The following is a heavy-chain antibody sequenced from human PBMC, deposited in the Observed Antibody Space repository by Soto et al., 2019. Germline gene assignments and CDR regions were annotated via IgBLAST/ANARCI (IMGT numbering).Heavy chain of an antibody. V-gene: IGHV4-34*01. CDR1: GGSFSGYY. CDR3: ARGSSGYRRFDY. Sequence: SETLSLTCAVYGGSFSGYYWSWIRQPPGKGLEWIGEINHSGSTNYNPSLKSRVTISVDTSKNQFSLKLSSVTTADTAVYYCARGSSGYRRFDYWGQGTLVTVSS. J-gene: IGHJ4*02. CDR2: INHSGST. D-gene: IGHD3-22*01.